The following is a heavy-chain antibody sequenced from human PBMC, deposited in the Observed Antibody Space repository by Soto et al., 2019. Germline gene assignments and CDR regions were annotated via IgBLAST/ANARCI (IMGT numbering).Heavy chain of an antibody. J-gene: IGHJ4*02. D-gene: IGHD3-10*01. CDR2: ISYDGSNK. CDR1: GFTFSSYA. CDR3: ARGSWGSGSYFDY. Sequence: QVQLVESGGGVVQPGRSLRLSCADSGFTFSSYAMHWVRQAPGKGLEWVAVISYDGSNKYYADSVKGRFTISRDNSKNTLYLQMNSLRAEDTAVYYCARGSWGSGSYFDYWGQGTLVTVSS. V-gene: IGHV3-30-3*01.